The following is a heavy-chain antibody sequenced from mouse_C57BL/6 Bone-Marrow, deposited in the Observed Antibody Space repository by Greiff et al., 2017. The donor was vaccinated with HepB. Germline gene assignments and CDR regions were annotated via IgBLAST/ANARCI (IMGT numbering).Heavy chain of an antibody. Sequence: EVPLVESGGGLVKPGGSLKLSCAASGFTFRSYAMSWVRQTPEKRLEWVATISAGGSYTYYPDNVKGRFPISRDNAKNNLYLQMSHLKSEDTAMYYCAGWLLLAYWGQGTLVTVSA. J-gene: IGHJ3*01. CDR1: GFTFRSYA. D-gene: IGHD2-3*01. V-gene: IGHV5-4*01. CDR3: AGWLLLAY. CDR2: ISAGGSYT.